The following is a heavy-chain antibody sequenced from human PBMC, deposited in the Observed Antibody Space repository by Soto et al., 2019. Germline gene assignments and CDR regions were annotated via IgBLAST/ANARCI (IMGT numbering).Heavy chain of an antibody. J-gene: IGHJ3*02. V-gene: IGHV5-10-1*01. Sequence: RVAEESSTSYWTSRVKQIPGKGLEWMGRIDPSDSYTNYSPSFQGHVTISADKSISTAYLQWSSLKASDTAMYYCPRLPDAWDGNAFDICGQGTISTLS. CDR1: EESSTSYW. D-gene: IGHD1-26*01. CDR2: IDPSDSYT. CDR3: PRLPDAWDGNAFDI.